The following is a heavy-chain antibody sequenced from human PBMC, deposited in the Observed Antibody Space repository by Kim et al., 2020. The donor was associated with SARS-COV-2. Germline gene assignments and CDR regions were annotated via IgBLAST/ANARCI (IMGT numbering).Heavy chain of an antibody. Sequence: DSVKGRFTISRDNSKNTLYLQMNSLRAEDTAVYYCARDTGGWHYYYGMDVWGQGTTVTVSS. D-gene: IGHD6-19*01. V-gene: IGHV3-66*01. CDR3: ARDTGGWHYYYGMDV. J-gene: IGHJ6*02.